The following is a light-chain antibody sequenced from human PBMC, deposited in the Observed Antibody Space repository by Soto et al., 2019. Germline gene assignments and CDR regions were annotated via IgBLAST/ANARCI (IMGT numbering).Light chain of an antibody. J-gene: IGLJ3*02. V-gene: IGLV2-23*02. CDR1: SGDVGNYNL. CDR3: CAYAGGSVYVL. Sequence: QSALTQPASVSGSPGQSITISCTGTSGDVGNYNLVSWYQQHPGKAPHLGIYEVSKRPSGVSYRFSGSRSGNTASLTISGLQAGDEAEYYCCAYAGGSVYVLFGGGTKLTV. CDR2: EVS.